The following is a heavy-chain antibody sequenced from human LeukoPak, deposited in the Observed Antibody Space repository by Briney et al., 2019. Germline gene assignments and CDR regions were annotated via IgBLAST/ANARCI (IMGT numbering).Heavy chain of an antibody. V-gene: IGHV3-23*01. CDR2: ISGSGGST. CDR3: AKGERAYSYGYWAY. Sequence: SGGSLRLSCAASGFTFSSYAMSWVRQAPGKGLEWVSAISGSGGSTYYADSVKGRFTISRDNSKNTLYLQMNSLRAEDTAVYYCAKGERAYSYGYWAYWGQGTLVTVSS. CDR1: GFTFSSYA. D-gene: IGHD5-18*01. J-gene: IGHJ4*02.